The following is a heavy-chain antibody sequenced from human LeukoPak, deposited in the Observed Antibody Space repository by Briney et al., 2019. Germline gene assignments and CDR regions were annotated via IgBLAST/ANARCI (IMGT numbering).Heavy chain of an antibody. V-gene: IGHV4-39*01. CDR1: GGSISSSSYY. CDR3: ARQSYYGSGSLDY. D-gene: IGHD3-10*01. Sequence: SETLSLTCTVSGGSISSSSYYWGWLRQPPGKGLEWIGSIYYSGSTYYNPSLKSRVTISVDTSKNQFSLKLSSVTAADTAVYYCARQSYYGSGSLDYWGQGTLVTVSS. CDR2: IYYSGST. J-gene: IGHJ4*02.